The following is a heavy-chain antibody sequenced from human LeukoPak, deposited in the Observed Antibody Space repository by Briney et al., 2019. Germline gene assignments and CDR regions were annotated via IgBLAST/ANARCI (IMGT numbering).Heavy chain of an antibody. J-gene: IGHJ5*02. CDR2: IGTAGDT. CDR3: ARDSTTGTTRWFDP. Sequence: GGSLRLSCAASGFTFSSYDMHWVRQATGKGLEWVSAIGTAGDTYYPGSVKGRFTISRENAKNSLYLQMNSLRAGDTAVYYCARDSTTGTTRWFDPWGQGTLVTVSS. CDR1: GFTFSSYD. V-gene: IGHV3-13*01. D-gene: IGHD1-1*01.